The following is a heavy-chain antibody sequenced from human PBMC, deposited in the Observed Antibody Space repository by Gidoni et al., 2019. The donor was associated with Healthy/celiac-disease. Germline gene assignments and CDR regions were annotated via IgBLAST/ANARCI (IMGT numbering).Heavy chain of an antibody. D-gene: IGHD3-9*01. V-gene: IGHV1-2*02. CDR2: INPNSGGT. CDR1: GYTFTGYY. CDR3: ASTYYDILTGYYPDGYFQH. Sequence: QVQLVQSGAEVKKPGASVKVSCKASGYTFTGYYMHWGRQAPGKGLEGMGWINPNSGGTNYAQKVKGRGTMTRETSISTAYMELSRLRSDDTAVYYCASTYYDILTGYYPDGYFQHWGQGTLVTVSS. J-gene: IGHJ1*01.